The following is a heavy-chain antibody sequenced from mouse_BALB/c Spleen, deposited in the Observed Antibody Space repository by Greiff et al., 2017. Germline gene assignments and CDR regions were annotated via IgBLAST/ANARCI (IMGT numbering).Heavy chain of an antibody. CDR3: ARPHYAMDY. Sequence: EVKLEESGPGLVKPSQSLSLTCTVTGYSITSDYAWNWIRQFPGNKLEWMGYISYSGSTSYNPSLKSRISITRDTSKNQFFLQLNSVTTEDTATYYCARPHYAMDYWGQGTSVTVSS. J-gene: IGHJ4*01. CDR2: ISYSGST. CDR1: GYSITSDYA. V-gene: IGHV3-2*02.